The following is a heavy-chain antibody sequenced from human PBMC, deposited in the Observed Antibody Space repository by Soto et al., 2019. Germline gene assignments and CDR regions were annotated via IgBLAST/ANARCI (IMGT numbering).Heavy chain of an antibody. CDR2: TYSRSKWYN. J-gene: IGHJ5*02. V-gene: IGHV6-1*01. CDR3: ARSWGYDYVWGSYTKHPLGP. D-gene: IGHD3-16*01. Sequence: SQTLSLTCAISGDSVSSNTASWNWIRQSPSRGLEWLGRTYSRSKWYNDYAVSVKSRIIINPDTSNNQFSLQLNSVTPEDTAVYYCARSWGYDYVWGSYTKHPLGPWGQGTLVTVSS. CDR1: GDSVSSNTAS.